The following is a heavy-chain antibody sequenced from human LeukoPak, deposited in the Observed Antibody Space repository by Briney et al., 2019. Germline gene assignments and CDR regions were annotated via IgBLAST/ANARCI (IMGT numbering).Heavy chain of an antibody. Sequence: GGSLRLSCAASGFTFSSYWMSWVRQAPGKGLEWVANIKQDGSEKYYVDSVKGRFTISRDNAKNSLYLQMNSLRAEDTAVYYCATTSDSGSYLNYFDYWGQGTLVTVSS. CDR2: IKQDGSEK. CDR1: GFTFSSYW. V-gene: IGHV3-7*01. J-gene: IGHJ4*02. CDR3: ATTSDSGSYLNYFDY. D-gene: IGHD1-26*01.